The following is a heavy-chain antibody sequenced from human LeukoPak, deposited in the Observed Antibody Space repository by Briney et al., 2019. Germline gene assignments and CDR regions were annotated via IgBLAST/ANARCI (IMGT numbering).Heavy chain of an antibody. CDR3: ARLRIPMVRGVIITGFYYGMDV. J-gene: IGHJ6*02. V-gene: IGHV4-59*01. D-gene: IGHD3-10*01. CDR2: IYYSGST. Sequence: PSETLSLTCTVSVGTLSSEYWSCVGLPPGKGLEWIGYIYYSGSTNYNPSLKSRVTISVDTSKNQFSLKLCSVTAADTAVSYCARLRIPMVRGVIITGFYYGMDVWGQGTTVTVSS. CDR1: VGTLSSEY.